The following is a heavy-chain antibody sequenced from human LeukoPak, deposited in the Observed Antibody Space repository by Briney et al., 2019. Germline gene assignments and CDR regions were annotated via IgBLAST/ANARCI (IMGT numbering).Heavy chain of an antibody. CDR1: GFIFSSFG. V-gene: IGHV3-30*03. Sequence: GRSLRLSCAASGFIFSSFGLHWVRQAPGKGLEWVAIISYDGTNTYYADSVKGRFTISRDNSKNTLYLQMNSLRAEDTAVYYCARDQLIAVAGTLDYWGQGTLVTVSS. J-gene: IGHJ4*02. CDR3: ARDQLIAVAGTLDY. CDR2: ISYDGTNT. D-gene: IGHD6-19*01.